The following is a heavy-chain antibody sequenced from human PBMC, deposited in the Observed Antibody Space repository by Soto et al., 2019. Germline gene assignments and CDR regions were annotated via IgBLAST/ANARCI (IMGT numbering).Heavy chain of an antibody. CDR1: GGSISSADYY. D-gene: IGHD3-22*01. Sequence: QVQLQESGPGLVKPSQTLSLTCTVPGGSISSADYYWSWMRQPPGKGLEWIGHIHHNGNTNYNPTLKNRVTISVDTSKNQFSLKLTAVSDADTAQYFCARNLSDSSGYSHFGYWGQGTLVTVSS. CDR3: ARNLSDSSGYSHFGY. V-gene: IGHV4-30-4*01. J-gene: IGHJ4*02. CDR2: IHHNGNT.